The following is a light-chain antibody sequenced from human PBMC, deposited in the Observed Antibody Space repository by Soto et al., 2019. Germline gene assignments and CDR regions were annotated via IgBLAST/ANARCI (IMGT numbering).Light chain of an antibody. V-gene: IGKV3-15*01. J-gene: IGKJ5*01. CDR2: GAS. Sequence: EIVMTQSPATLSVSPGERATLSCRASQSVSSNLAWYQQKPGQAPRLLIYGASTRATGIPARFSGSGSGTEFPLTISSLQSEDFAVYYWQQYNNWPPLTFGQGTRLEIK. CDR1: QSVSSN. CDR3: QQYNNWPPLT.